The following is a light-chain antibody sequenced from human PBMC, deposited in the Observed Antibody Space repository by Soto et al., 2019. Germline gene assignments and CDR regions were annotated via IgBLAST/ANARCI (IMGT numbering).Light chain of an antibody. CDR3: LHYGYAQWT. CDR1: QSVTRSS. Sequence: EVVLTQSAATLSLSPGERATLSCRAAQSVTRSSLAWYQQKPGQSPRLLISGASSRATGIPDRFSGGGSGTDFIFNISSLEPEDFAMYYCLHYGYAQWTFGQGTKVDSK. V-gene: IGKV3-20*01. J-gene: IGKJ1*01. CDR2: GAS.